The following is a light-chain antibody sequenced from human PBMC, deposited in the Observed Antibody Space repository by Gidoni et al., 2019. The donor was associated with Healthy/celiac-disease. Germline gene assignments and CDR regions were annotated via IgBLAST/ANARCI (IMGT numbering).Light chain of an antibody. CDR3: QKYNSAPWT. CDR2: AAS. J-gene: IGKJ1*01. V-gene: IGKV1-27*01. CDR1: QGISNY. Sequence: DVHMTQSPSSLSASVGDRVTITCRASQGISNYLAWYQQKPGKVPKLLIYAASTLQSGVPSRFSGSGSGTDFTLTISSLQPEDVATYYCQKYNSAPWTFXQXTKVEIK.